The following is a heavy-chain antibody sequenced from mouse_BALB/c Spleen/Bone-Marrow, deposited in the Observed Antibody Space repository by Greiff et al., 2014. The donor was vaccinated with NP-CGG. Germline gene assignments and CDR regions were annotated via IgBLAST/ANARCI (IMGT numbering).Heavy chain of an antibody. J-gene: IGHJ2*01. Sequence: EVKLVESGGGLVQPGGSRKLSCAASGFTFSSFGMHWVRQAPEKGLEWVAYISSGSSTIYYADTVMGRFTISRDNPKNTLFLQMTSLRSEDTAMYYCVISGSSSGYFDYWGQGTTLTVSS. CDR2: ISSGSSTI. V-gene: IGHV5-17*02. CDR3: VISGSSSGYFDY. D-gene: IGHD1-1*01. CDR1: GFTFSSFG.